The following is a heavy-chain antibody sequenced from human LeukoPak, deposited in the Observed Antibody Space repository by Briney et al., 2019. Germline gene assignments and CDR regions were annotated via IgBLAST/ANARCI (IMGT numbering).Heavy chain of an antibody. D-gene: IGHD4-17*01. CDR1: GYSISSGYY. Sequence: PSETLSLTCTVSGYSISSGYYWSWIRQPPGKGLEWIGYIYYSGSTNYNPSLKSRVTISVDTSKNQFSLKLSSVTAADTAVYYCARDHGDYENWFDPWGQGTLVTVSS. J-gene: IGHJ5*02. CDR3: ARDHGDYENWFDP. V-gene: IGHV4-61*01. CDR2: IYYSGST.